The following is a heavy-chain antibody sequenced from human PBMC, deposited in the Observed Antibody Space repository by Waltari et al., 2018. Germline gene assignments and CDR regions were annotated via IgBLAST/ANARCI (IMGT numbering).Heavy chain of an antibody. CDR1: GFTFSSYS. Sequence: EVQLVESGGGLAKPGGSLRLSWAASGFTFSSYSMNWVRQAPGKGLEWVSSTSSSSSYIYYADSVKGRFTISRDNAKNSLYLQMNSLRAEDTAVYYCARAVAGKFDYWGQGTLVTVSS. D-gene: IGHD6-19*01. CDR2: TSSSSSYI. V-gene: IGHV3-21*01. CDR3: ARAVAGKFDY. J-gene: IGHJ4*02.